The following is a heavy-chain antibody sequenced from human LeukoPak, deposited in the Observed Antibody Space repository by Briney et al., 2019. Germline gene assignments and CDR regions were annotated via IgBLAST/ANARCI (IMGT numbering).Heavy chain of an antibody. Sequence: SQTLTLTCTVSGESISGSSYYWGWIRQPPGKGLEWIGYVHRSETTNYNPSLKSRVTISVDTPKNQFSLKLSSVTAADTAVYYCARLYGSGSLISWFDPWGQGTLVTVSS. D-gene: IGHD3-10*01. CDR3: ARLYGSGSLISWFDP. CDR2: VHRSETT. J-gene: IGHJ5*02. CDR1: GESISGSSYY. V-gene: IGHV4-39*07.